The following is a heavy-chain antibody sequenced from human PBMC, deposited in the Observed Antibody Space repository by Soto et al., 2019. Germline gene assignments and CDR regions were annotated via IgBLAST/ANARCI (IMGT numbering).Heavy chain of an antibody. CDR2: INPNCGGT. J-gene: IGHJ3*02. CDR3: ARGAYCGGDCFVAPTLPHDAFDI. CDR1: GYTFTGYY. V-gene: IGHV1-2*04. D-gene: IGHD2-21*02. Sequence: ASVKVSCKASGYTFTGYYMHWVRQAPGQGLEWMGWINPNCGGTNYAQKFQGWVTMTRDTSISTAYMELSRLRSDDTAVYYCARGAYCGGDCFVAPTLPHDAFDIWGQGTMVTVSS.